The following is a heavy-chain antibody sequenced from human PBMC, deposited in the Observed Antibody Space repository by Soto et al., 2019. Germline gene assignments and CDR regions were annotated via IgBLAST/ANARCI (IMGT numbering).Heavy chain of an antibody. V-gene: IGHV2-26*01. J-gene: IGHJ5*02. D-gene: IGHD6-13*01. CDR3: ARMLIAAAGTVWFDP. CDR2: IFSNDEK. Sequence: QVTLKESGPVLVKPTETLTLTCTVSGFSLSNARMGVSWIRQPPGKALEWLAHIFSNDEKSYRTSLKSRLTISKDTSKSQVVLTMTNIDPVDTATYYCARMLIAAAGTVWFDPWGQGTLVTVSS. CDR1: GFSLSNARMG.